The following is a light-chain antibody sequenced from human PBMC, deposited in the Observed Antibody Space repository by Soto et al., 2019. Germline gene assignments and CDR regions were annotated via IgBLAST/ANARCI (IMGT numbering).Light chain of an antibody. V-gene: IGKV3D-15*01. CDR1: QSVSSN. Sequence: EIVITQSPATLSVSPGERATFSCRASQSVSSNLAWYQQKPGQAPRLLIYGASSRATGIPDRFSGSGSGTEFTLTISSLQSEDFAVYFCQQYNDRPPWTFGQGTKVDIK. J-gene: IGKJ1*01. CDR2: GAS. CDR3: QQYNDRPPWT.